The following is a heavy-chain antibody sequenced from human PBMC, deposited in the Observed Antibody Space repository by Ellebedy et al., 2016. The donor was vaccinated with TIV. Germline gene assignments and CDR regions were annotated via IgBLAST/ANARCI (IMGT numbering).Heavy chain of an antibody. CDR3: ARDENSSGWYVTY. V-gene: IGHV3-74*01. D-gene: IGHD6-19*01. CDR2: INSDGSST. Sequence: PGGSLRLSCAASGFTFSSYWMHWVRQAPGKGLVWVSRINSDGSSTSYADSVKGRFTISRDNSKNTLYLQMNSLRAEDTAVYYCARDENSSGWYVTYWGQGTLVTVSS. J-gene: IGHJ4*02. CDR1: GFTFSSYW.